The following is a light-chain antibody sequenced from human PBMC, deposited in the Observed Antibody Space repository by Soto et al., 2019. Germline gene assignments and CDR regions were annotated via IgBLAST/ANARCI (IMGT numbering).Light chain of an antibody. CDR1: QSVSSY. Sequence: EIVLTQSPATLSLSPGERATLSCRASQSVSSYVAWYQQKPGQAPRLLIYDASNRATGIPARFSGSGSGTDFTLTSSSLEPEYFAVYYCQQRSKWPPLTVGGGTKVEIK. CDR3: QQRSKWPPLT. J-gene: IGKJ4*02. V-gene: IGKV3-11*01. CDR2: DAS.